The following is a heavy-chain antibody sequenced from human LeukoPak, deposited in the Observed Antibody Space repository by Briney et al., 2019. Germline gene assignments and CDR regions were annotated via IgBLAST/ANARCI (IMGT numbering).Heavy chain of an antibody. CDR2: ISVGSNYI. CDR1: GHTFSSYS. Sequence: GGSLRLSCAASGHTFSSYSINWVRQAPGKGLEWVSSISVGSNYIYYADSVRGRFSISRDDARNSLYLQMDSLRGDDTAVYYCARLRRNSDRSGYYYYYDYWGQGTLVTVSS. D-gene: IGHD3-22*01. V-gene: IGHV3-21*01. J-gene: IGHJ4*02. CDR3: ARLRRNSDRSGYYYYYDY.